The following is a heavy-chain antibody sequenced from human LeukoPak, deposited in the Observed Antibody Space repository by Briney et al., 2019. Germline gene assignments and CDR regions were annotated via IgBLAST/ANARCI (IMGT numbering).Heavy chain of an antibody. Sequence: GASVKVSFKASGYTFTGYYMHWVRQAPGQGLEWMGWINPNSDGTNYAQKFQGRVTMTRDTSISTAYMELSRLRSDDTAVYYCARDLRYYYGSGSYGLSDYWGQGTLVTVSS. V-gene: IGHV1-2*02. J-gene: IGHJ4*02. CDR3: ARDLRYYYGSGSYGLSDY. CDR2: INPNSDGT. D-gene: IGHD3-10*01. CDR1: GYTFTGYY.